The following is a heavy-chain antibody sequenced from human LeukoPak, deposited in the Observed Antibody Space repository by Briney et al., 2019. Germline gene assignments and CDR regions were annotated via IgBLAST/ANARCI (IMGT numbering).Heavy chain of an antibody. V-gene: IGHV3-23*01. J-gene: IGHJ6*04. D-gene: IGHD6-19*01. CDR2: ISGSGGST. Sequence: GGSLRLSCAASGFTFNSYAMNWVRQAPGKGLEWVSTISGSGGSTYYADSVKGRFTISRDNAKNSLFLQMNSLRGEDTAVYYCARDGTPSYTSGWVYMDAWGKGTTVTISS. CDR3: ARDGTPSYTSGWVYMDA. CDR1: GFTFNSYA.